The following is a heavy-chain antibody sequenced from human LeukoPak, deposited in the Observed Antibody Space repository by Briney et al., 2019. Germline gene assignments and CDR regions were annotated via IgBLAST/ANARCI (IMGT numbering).Heavy chain of an antibody. D-gene: IGHD4-23*01. CDR2: IYRGGST. CDR1: GFTFSIYA. V-gene: IGHV3-53*04. CDR3: ARTLRGGKFDY. Sequence: GGSLRLSCAASGFTFSIYAMTWVRQAPGKGLEWVSVIYRGGSTYYADSVKGRFTISRHDSRDTMYLQMNSLRTEDTAVYYCARTLRGGKFDYWGQGTLVTVSS. J-gene: IGHJ4*02.